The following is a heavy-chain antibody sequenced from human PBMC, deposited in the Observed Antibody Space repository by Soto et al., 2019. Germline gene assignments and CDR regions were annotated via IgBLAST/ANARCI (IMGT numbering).Heavy chain of an antibody. CDR1: GYTFTGYY. CDR2: INPNSGGT. J-gene: IGHJ4*02. Sequence: ASVKVSCKASGYTFTGYYMHWVRQAPGQGLEWMGWINPNSGGTNYAQKFQGRVTITRDTSISTVYMELSSLRSEDSAVYYCATSVNSAMAFDYWGQGTLVTVSS. D-gene: IGHD5-18*01. CDR3: ATSVNSAMAFDY. V-gene: IGHV1-2*02.